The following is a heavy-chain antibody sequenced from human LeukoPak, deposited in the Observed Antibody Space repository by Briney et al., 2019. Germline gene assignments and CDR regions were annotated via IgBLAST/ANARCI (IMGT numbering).Heavy chain of an antibody. CDR3: ARDGSSGYYYVDY. V-gene: IGHV1-2*02. J-gene: IGHJ4*02. CDR2: INPNSGGT. D-gene: IGHD3-22*01. CDR1: GYTFTGYY. Sequence: ASVNVSCEASGYTFTGYYMHWVRQAPGQGLEWMGWINPNSGGTNYAQKFQGRVTMTRDTSISTAYMELSRLRSDDTAVYYCARDGSSGYYYVDYWGQGTLVTVSS.